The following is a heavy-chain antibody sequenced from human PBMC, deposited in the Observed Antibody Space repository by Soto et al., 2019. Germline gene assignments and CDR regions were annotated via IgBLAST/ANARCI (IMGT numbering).Heavy chain of an antibody. J-gene: IGHJ6*03. D-gene: IGHD4-17*01. Sequence: EVQLVESGGGLVKPGGSLRLSCAASGFTFSSYSMNWVRQAPGKGLEWVSSISSSSSYIYYAGSVKGRFTISRDNANNSLYLQMNSLRAEDTAVYYCARAPYEDYGDYWGQVYYYYMDVWGKGTTVTVSS. CDR3: ARAPYEDYGDYWGQVYYYYMDV. CDR1: GFTFSSYS. V-gene: IGHV3-21*01. CDR2: ISSSSSYI.